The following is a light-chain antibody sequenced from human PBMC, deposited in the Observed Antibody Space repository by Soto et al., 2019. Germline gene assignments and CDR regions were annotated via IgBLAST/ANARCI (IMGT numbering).Light chain of an antibody. CDR1: SSAVGSYRF. CDR3: GSSAPSRTFV. J-gene: IGLJ1*01. CDR2: EGG. V-gene: IGLV2-23*01. Sequence: QSALTQPASVSGSPGQSITISCTGSSSAVGSYRFVSWYQHHPGKVPKLIIYEGGKRPSGVSNRFSGSEPGNTASLTISGLQAEDEADYYCGSSAPSRTFVFVTGTKVTVL.